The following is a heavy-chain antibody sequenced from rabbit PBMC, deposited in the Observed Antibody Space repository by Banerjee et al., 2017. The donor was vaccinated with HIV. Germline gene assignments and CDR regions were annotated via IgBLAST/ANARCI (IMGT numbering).Heavy chain of an antibody. V-gene: IGHV1S40*01. CDR2: INSGSGNI. Sequence: QSLEESGGDLVKPGASLTLTCTASAFSFSNSYWMCWVRQAPGKGLEWIGCINSGSGNIWYANWSKGRFTISKTSSTSVTLQMTSLTAADTAAYFCARGYAGYAAYDYANLWGPGTLVTVS. CDR3: ARGYAGYAAYDYANL. J-gene: IGHJ4*01. CDR1: AFSFSNSYW. D-gene: IGHD7-1*01.